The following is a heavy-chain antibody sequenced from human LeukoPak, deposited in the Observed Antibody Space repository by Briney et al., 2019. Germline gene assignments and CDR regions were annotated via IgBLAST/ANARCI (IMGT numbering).Heavy chain of an antibody. V-gene: IGHV4-34*01. CDR1: GGSFSGYY. CDR2: INHSGST. Sequence: SETLSLTCAVYGGSFSGYYWSWIRQPPGKGLEWIGEINHSGSTNYNPSLKSRVSISLDTSKNQFSLKLSSVTAADTAAYYCARRLGYCSSTSCYRWFDPWGQGTLVTVSS. J-gene: IGHJ5*02. D-gene: IGHD2-2*02. CDR3: ARRLGYCSSTSCYRWFDP.